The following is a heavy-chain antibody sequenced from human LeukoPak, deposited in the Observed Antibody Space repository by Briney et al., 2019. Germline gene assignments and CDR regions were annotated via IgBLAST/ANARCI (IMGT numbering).Heavy chain of an antibody. D-gene: IGHD2-15*01. CDR2: IYTSGST. V-gene: IGHV4-61*02. CDR1: GGSISSGSYY. CDR3: ARAGYCSGGSCYGYYYYYGMDV. Sequence: SETLSLTCTVSGGSISSGSYYWSWIRQPAGKGLEWIGRIYTSGSTNYNPSLKSRVTISVDTSKNQFSLKLSSVTAADTAVYYCARAGYCSGGSCYGYYYYYGMDVRGQGTTVTVSS. J-gene: IGHJ6*02.